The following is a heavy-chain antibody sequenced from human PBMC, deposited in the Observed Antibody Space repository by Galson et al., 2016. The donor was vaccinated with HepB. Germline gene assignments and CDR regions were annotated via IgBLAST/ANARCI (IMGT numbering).Heavy chain of an antibody. CDR3: AGTDPSSLLVGGVFFDL. D-gene: IGHD3-16*01. Sequence: SLRLSCATSGFTFTKFYFSWVRQAPGKGLEWISYIGNGPSATFFADSVQGRFSISRDNARNSVSLQMSPLRAEDTAVYYCAGTDPSSLLVGGVFFDLWGQGTLVAVSS. V-gene: IGHV3-11*01. CDR1: GFTFTKFY. J-gene: IGHJ4*02. CDR2: IGNGPSAT.